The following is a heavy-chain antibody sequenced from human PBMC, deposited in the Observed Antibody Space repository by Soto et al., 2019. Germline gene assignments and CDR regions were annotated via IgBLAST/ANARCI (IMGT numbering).Heavy chain of an antibody. CDR3: AKDPRTTTVTLGGMDV. D-gene: IGHD4-4*01. Sequence: GGSLRLSCAASGFTFSSYGMHWVRQAPGKGLEWVAVISYDGSNKYYADSVKGRFTISRDNSKNTLYLQMNSLRAEDTAVYYCAKDPRTTTVTLGGMDVWGQGTTVTVSS. J-gene: IGHJ6*02. CDR1: GFTFSSYG. CDR2: ISYDGSNK. V-gene: IGHV3-30*18.